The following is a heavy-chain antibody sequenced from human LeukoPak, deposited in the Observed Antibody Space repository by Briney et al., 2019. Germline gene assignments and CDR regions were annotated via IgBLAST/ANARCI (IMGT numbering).Heavy chain of an antibody. CDR2: IDWYDDK. CDR1: GFSLSSSGMC. Sequence: SGPALVKPTQTLTLTCTFSGFSLSSSGMCVNWIRQPPGKALEWLARIDWYDDKYYSTSLKTRLTISKDTSKNQVVLTMTNMDPVDTATYYCAQGSIVAAGKYYFHYWGQGTLVTVSS. J-gene: IGHJ4*02. CDR3: AQGSIVAAGKYYFHY. D-gene: IGHD6-13*01. V-gene: IGHV2-70*11.